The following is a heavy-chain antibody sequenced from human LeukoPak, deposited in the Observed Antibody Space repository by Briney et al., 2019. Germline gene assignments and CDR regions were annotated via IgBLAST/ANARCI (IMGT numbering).Heavy chain of an antibody. D-gene: IGHD6-13*01. CDR1: GFTFSSYA. Sequence: GGSLRLSCAASGFTFSSYAMSWVRQAPGKGLEWVSAISGSGGSTYYADSVKGRFTISRDNSKNTLYLQMNSLRAEDTAVYYCAKDSYSGSWYYLDYWGQGTLVTVSS. V-gene: IGHV3-23*01. CDR2: ISGSGGST. CDR3: AKDSYSGSWYYLDY. J-gene: IGHJ4*02.